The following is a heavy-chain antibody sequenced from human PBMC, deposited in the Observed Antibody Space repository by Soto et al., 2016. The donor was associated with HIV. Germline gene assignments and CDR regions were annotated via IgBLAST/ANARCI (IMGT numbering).Heavy chain of an antibody. Sequence: QVQLVQSGAEVKKPGASVKVSCKASGYTFTGYYMHWVRQAPGQGLEWMGVIIPMFDTTNYAQNFQDRVTITADESTSTAYMELNSLRFDDTAVYYCARGSVLSAFDIWGQGTMVIVSS. J-gene: IGHJ3*02. CDR3: ARGSVLSAFDI. CDR2: IIPMFDTT. V-gene: IGHV1-69*01. CDR1: GYTFTGYY.